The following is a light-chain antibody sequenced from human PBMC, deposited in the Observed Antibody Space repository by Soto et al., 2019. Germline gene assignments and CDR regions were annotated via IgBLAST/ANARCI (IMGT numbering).Light chain of an antibody. CDR3: QQRSNWPPYT. Sequence: EIVLTQSPATLSLSPGERATLSCRASQSVSSYLAWYQQKPGQAPRLLIYDASNRATGIPARFSGSGSGTAFTLTISSLEPEDFDVYYCQQRSNWPPYTFGQGTKLEIK. V-gene: IGKV3-11*01. CDR1: QSVSSY. CDR2: DAS. J-gene: IGKJ2*01.